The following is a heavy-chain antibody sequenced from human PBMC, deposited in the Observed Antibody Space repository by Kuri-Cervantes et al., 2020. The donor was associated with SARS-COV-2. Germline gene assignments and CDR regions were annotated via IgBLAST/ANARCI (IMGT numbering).Heavy chain of an antibody. CDR2: IYYSGST. J-gene: IGHJ3*02. D-gene: IGHD3-16*02. V-gene: IGHV4-59*01. CDR3: ARDPLGITFGGVIVDAFDI. Sequence: GSLRLSCAVYGGSFSGYYWSWIRQPPGKGLEWIGYIYYSGSTNYNPSLKSRVTISVDTSKNQFSLKLSSVTAADTAVYYCARDPLGITFGGVIVDAFDIWGQGTMVTVSS. CDR1: GGSFSGYY.